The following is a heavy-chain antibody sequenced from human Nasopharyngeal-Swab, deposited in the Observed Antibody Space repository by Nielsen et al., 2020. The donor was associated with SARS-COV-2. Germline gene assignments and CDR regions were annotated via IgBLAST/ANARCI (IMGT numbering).Heavy chain of an antibody. Sequence: GESLKISCAASGFTFSNFAMHWVRQDPGKGLEWVAVISYDGSSKYDADSVRGRFTVSRDNSINTLYLQMSSLKIEDTAVYYCVRAYTNNGWGHFDHWGQGTLVTVSS. CDR1: GFTFSNFA. CDR3: VRAYTNNGWGHFDH. V-gene: IGHV3-30-3*01. D-gene: IGHD6-19*01. CDR2: ISYDGSSK. J-gene: IGHJ4*02.